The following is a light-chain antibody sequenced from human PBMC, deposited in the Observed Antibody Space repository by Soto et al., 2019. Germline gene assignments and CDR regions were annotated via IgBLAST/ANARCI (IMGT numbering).Light chain of an antibody. CDR3: CSYAGNSLWV. CDR1: SSDVGGYNY. V-gene: IGLV2-11*01. CDR2: DVS. Sequence: QSALTQPRSVSGSPGQSVTISCTGTSSDVGGYNYVSWYQQHPGKAPKLMIYDVSKWPSGVPDRFSGSKSGNTAYLTISSLQAEDEADYCCCSYAGNSLWVFGGGTKLTVL. J-gene: IGLJ3*02.